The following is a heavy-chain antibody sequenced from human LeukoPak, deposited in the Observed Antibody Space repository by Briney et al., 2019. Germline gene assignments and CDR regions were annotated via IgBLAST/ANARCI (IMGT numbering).Heavy chain of an antibody. Sequence: GGSLRLSCAASGFTASSDYMSWVRQAPGKGLEGVSVIYSGGSTFYADPVKGRFTISRDNSKNTLHLQMNSLRVEDTAIYYCARGTIARLGPFDCWGQGTLVIVSS. CDR1: GFTASSDY. D-gene: IGHD2/OR15-2a*01. CDR2: IYSGGST. CDR3: ARGTIARLGPFDC. J-gene: IGHJ4*02. V-gene: IGHV3-53*01.